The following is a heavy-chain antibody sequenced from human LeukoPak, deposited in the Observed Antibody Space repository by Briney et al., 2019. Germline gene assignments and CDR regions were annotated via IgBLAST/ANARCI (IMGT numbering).Heavy chain of an antibody. CDR2: INPNSGGT. V-gene: IGHV1-2*04. J-gene: IGHJ6*02. D-gene: IGHD1-26*01. CDR3: ARGVGGSNYGMDV. Sequence: GASVKVSCTASGYTFTGYYMHWVRQAPGQGLEWMGWINPNSGGTNYAQKFQGWVTMTRDTSISTAYMELSSLRSEDTAVYYCARGVGGSNYGMDVWGQGTTVTVSS. CDR1: GYTFTGYY.